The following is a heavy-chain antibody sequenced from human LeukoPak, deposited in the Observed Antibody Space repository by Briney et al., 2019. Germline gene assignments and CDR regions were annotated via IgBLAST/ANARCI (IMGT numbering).Heavy chain of an antibody. J-gene: IGHJ4*02. CDR3: ARGHTAVTRHFDF. CDR1: GFTFSNYW. D-gene: IGHD4-17*01. V-gene: IGHV3-21*01. CDR2: ISSGSSAI. Sequence: GGSLRLSCAASGFTFSNYWMHGVRQAPGKGLVWVSIISSGSSAIFSADALKGRFTISRDDAKNLLYLDMNSLRAEDTAVYYCARGHTAVTRHFDFWGQGTLVTVSS.